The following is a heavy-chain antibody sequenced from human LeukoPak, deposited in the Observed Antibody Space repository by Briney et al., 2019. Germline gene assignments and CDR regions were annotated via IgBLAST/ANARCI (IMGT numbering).Heavy chain of an antibody. D-gene: IGHD2-2*01. CDR3: ARGSLYCSSSTSCID. CDR2: IYYSGST. J-gene: IGHJ4*02. CDR1: GYSISSSNW. V-gene: IGHV4-28*03. Sequence: SETLSLTCAVSGYSISSSNWWGWIRQPPGKGLEWIGYIYYSGSTYYNPSLKSRVTISVDTSKNQFSLKLSSVTVADTAVYYCARGSLYCSSSTSCIDWGQGTLVTVSA.